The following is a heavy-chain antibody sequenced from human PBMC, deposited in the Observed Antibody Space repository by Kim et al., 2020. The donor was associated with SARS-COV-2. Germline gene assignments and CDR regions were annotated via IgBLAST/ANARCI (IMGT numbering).Heavy chain of an antibody. V-gene: IGHV3-33*01. Sequence: GWSLRLSCAASGFTFSSYGMHWVRQAPGKGLEWVAVIWYDGSNKYYADSVKGRFTISRDNSKNTLYLQMNSLRAEDTAVYYCARDSSRWELHWGFDYWGQGTLVTVSS. CDR2: IWYDGSNK. D-gene: IGHD1-26*01. J-gene: IGHJ4*02. CDR1: GFTFSSYG. CDR3: ARDSSRWELHWGFDY.